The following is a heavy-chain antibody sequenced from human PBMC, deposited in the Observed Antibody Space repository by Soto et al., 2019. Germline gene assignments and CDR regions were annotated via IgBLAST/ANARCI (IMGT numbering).Heavy chain of an antibody. J-gene: IGHJ6*02. Sequence: HPGGSLRLSCAASGFTFSRYGMHWVRQAPGKGLEWVAVISYDGSNEYYADSVKGRFTISRDNSKNTLYLQMNSLRAEDTAVYYCARGYQNYYGSGSYSYMDVWGQGTTVTVSS. V-gene: IGHV3-30-3*01. CDR2: ISYDGSNE. CDR3: ARGYQNYYGSGSYSYMDV. CDR1: GFTFSRYG. D-gene: IGHD3-10*01.